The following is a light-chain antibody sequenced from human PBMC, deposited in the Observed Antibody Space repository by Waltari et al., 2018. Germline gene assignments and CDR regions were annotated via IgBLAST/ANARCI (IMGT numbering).Light chain of an antibody. V-gene: IGLV2-14*01. CDR3: SSYTSSSTLEV. CDR1: SSDVGGYNY. J-gene: IGLJ2*01. Sequence: QSALTQPASVSGSPGQPITISCTGTSSDVGGYNYASWYQQHPGKAPKLMIYEVSNRPSGVSNRFSGSKSGNTASLTISGLQAEDEADYYCSSYTSSSTLEVFGGGTKLTVL. CDR2: EVS.